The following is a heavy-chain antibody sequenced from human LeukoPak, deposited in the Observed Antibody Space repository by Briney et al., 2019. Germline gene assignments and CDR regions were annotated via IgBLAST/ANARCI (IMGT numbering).Heavy chain of an antibody. V-gene: IGHV3-23*01. J-gene: IGHJ3*01. CDR1: GFNFNNYH. Sequence: GGSLRLSCAASGFNFNNYHMNWVRQAPGEVLEWVSIITFSGDTTYYADSVKGRFTISRDNSKNTLYLQMNSLRSEDRAVYYCAKKSQSHGRGAFDYWGQGTMVTVSS. CDR2: ITFSGDTT. D-gene: IGHD3-10*02. CDR3: AKKSQSHGRGAFDY.